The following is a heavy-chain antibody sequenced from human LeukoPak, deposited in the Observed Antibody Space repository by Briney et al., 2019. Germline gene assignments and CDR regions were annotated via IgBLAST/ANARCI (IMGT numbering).Heavy chain of an antibody. J-gene: IGHJ6*03. CDR3: AREAATVTTRDYYYYYMDV. D-gene: IGHD4-17*01. CDR1: GYTFTSYG. V-gene: IGHV1-18*01. Sequence: GASVKVSCKASGYTFTSYGISWVRQAPGQGLEWMGWISAYNGNTNYAQKLQGRVTMTTDTSTSTAYMELRSLRSDDTAVYYCAREAATVTTRDYYYYYMDVWGKGTTVTVSS. CDR2: ISAYNGNT.